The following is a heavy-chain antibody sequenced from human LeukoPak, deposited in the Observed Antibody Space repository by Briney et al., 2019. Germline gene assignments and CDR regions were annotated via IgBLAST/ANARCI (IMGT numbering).Heavy chain of an antibody. Sequence: SETLSLTCTVSGGSISGYYWSWIRQPAGKGLEWIGRIYTSGGTNYNPSLKSRVTMSIDTSKNQFSLNLSSVTAADTAVYYCARATGTWATGFDYWGQGTLVTVSS. J-gene: IGHJ4*02. CDR1: GGSISGYY. CDR2: IYTSGGT. CDR3: ARATGTWATGFDY. D-gene: IGHD5-24*01. V-gene: IGHV4-4*07.